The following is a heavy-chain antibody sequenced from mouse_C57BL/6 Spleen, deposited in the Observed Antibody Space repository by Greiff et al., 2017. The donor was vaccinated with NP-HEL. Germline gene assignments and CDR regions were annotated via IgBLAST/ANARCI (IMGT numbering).Heavy chain of an antibody. CDR3: ARRSGYDVGGFDY. CDR2: INPNNGGT. CDR1: GYTFTDYY. J-gene: IGHJ2*01. Sequence: VQLQQSGPELVKPGASVKISCKASGYTFTDYYMNWVKQSHGKSLEWIGDINPNNGGTSYNQKFKGKATLTVDKSSSTAYMELRSMTSEDSAVYYCARRSGYDVGGFDYWGQGTTLTVSS. V-gene: IGHV1-26*01. D-gene: IGHD2-2*01.